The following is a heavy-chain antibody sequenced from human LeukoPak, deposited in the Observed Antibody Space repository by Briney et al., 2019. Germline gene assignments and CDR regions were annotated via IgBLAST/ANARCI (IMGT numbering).Heavy chain of an antibody. CDR3: ARERITMVRGGLIYYYYGMDV. CDR1: GYTFTSYY. D-gene: IGHD3-10*01. CDR2: INPSGGST. V-gene: IGHV1-46*01. J-gene: IGHJ6*02. Sequence: GASVKVSCTASGYTFTSYYMHWVRQAPGQGLEWMGIINPSGGSTSYAQKFQGRVTMTRDTSTSTVYMELSSLRSEDTAVYYCARERITMVRGGLIYYYYGMDVWGQGTTVTVSS.